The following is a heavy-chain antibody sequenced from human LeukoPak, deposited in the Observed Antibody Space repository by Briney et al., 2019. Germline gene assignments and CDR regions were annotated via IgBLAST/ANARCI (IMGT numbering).Heavy chain of an antibody. CDR1: GYTFTSYD. CDR3: ATLAVAGRRRYYFDY. Sequence: GASVKASCKASGYTFTSYDINWVRQATGQGLEWMGWMNPNSGNTGYAQKFQGRVTMTRNTSISTAYMELSSLRSEDTAVYYCATLAVAGRRRYYFDYWGQGTLVTVSS. D-gene: IGHD6-19*01. J-gene: IGHJ4*02. V-gene: IGHV1-8*01. CDR2: MNPNSGNT.